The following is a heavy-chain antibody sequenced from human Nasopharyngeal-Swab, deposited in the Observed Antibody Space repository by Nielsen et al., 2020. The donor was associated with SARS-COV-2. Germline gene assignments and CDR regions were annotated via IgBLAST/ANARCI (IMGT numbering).Heavy chain of an antibody. V-gene: IGHV3-23*01. CDR3: TKSPAANPDSTGYYYFDA. D-gene: IGHD3-22*01. CDR2: IGESGDPT. Sequence: GGSLRLSCAVSGFIFSRYAMTWVRQAPGKGLEWVSGIGESGDPTYDAVSVKGRFTIPRDNSKNTLYLQMNDLSAEDTALYYCTKSPAANPDSTGYYYFDAWGQGTLVTVSS. CDR1: GFIFSRYA. J-gene: IGHJ4*02.